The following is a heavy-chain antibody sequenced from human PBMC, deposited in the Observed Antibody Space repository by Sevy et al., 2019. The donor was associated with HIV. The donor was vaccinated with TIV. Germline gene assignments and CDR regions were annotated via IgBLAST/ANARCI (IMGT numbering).Heavy chain of an antibody. CDR1: GFIFSNYA. Sequence: GGSLRLSCATSGFIFSNYAMSWVRQAPGKGLEWVSDISGSGGTTYYADAVRGRFTISRDNSKNTLYLQMDSLRAEDTAVYYCAKLQSGDCSRTSCRDYYFESWGQGTLVTVSS. V-gene: IGHV3-23*01. J-gene: IGHJ4*02. D-gene: IGHD2-2*01. CDR3: AKLQSGDCSRTSCRDYYFES. CDR2: ISGSGGTT.